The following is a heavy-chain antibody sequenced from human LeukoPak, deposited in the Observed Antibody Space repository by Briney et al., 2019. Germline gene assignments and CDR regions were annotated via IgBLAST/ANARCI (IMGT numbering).Heavy chain of an antibody. J-gene: IGHJ1*01. V-gene: IGHV1-3*01. D-gene: IGHD3-22*01. CDR1: GYTFTSYG. CDR2: INAGNGNT. Sequence: GASVKVSCKASGYTFTSYGISWVRQAPGQGLEWMGWINAGNGNTKYSQKFQGRVTITRDISASTAYMELSSLRSEDTAVYYCARAKGLLLHFQHWGQGTLVTVSS. CDR3: ARAKGLLLHFQH.